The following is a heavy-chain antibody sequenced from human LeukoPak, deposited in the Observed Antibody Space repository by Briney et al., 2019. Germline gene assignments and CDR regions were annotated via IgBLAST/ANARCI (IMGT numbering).Heavy chain of an antibody. V-gene: IGHV4-59*01. CDR2: IYYSGST. J-gene: IGHJ4*02. D-gene: IGHD3-16*02. Sequence: PSETLSPTCTVSGGSISSYYWSWIRQPPGKGLEWIGYIYYSGSTNYNPSLKSRVTISVDTSKNQFSLKLSSVTAADTAVYYCARGGYDYVWGSYRPPDYWGQGTLVTVSS. CDR1: GGSISSYY. CDR3: ARGGYDYVWGSYRPPDY.